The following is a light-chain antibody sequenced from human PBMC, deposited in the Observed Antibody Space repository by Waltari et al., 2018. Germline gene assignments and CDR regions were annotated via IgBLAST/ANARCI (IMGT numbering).Light chain of an antibody. V-gene: IGKV1-5*03. Sequence: DIQMTQSPSTLSASVGDRVTITCRASQNLNSWLDWYQQKPGKAPKLLIYKASSVESGVPSRFSGSGSGTEFTLTISSLQPDYFATYYCQQHSNYWTFGQGTKVEIK. J-gene: IGKJ1*01. CDR1: QNLNSW. CDR3: QQHSNYWT. CDR2: KAS.